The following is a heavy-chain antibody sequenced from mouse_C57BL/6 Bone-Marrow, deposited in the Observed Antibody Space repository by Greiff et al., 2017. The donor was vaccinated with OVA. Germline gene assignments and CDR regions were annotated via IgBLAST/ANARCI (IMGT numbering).Heavy chain of an antibody. Sequence: VMLVESGAELARPGASVKLSCKASGYTFTSYGISWVKQRTGQGLEWIGEIYPRSGNTYYNEKFKGKATLTADKSSSTAYMELRSLTSEDSAVYFCARGILRREYFDVWGTGTTVTVSS. CDR2: IYPRSGNT. D-gene: IGHD2-12*01. V-gene: IGHV1-81*01. CDR3: ARGILRREYFDV. CDR1: GYTFTSYG. J-gene: IGHJ1*03.